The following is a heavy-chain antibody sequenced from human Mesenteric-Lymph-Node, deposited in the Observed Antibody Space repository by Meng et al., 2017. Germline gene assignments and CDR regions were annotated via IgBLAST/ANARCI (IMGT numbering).Heavy chain of an antibody. D-gene: IGHD5-12*01. V-gene: IGHV4-61*02. CDR1: GGYISSGSYY. Sequence: SETLSLTCLVSGGYISSGSYYWSWTRQPPGKGLEWIGRIYTTGSTNYNPSLKSRVTISVDTSKNQFSLELTSVTAANTAVYFCTRDVGRLFTGYGYFDYWGQGTLVTVSS. CDR3: TRDVGRLFTGYGYFDY. CDR2: IYTTGST. J-gene: IGHJ4*02.